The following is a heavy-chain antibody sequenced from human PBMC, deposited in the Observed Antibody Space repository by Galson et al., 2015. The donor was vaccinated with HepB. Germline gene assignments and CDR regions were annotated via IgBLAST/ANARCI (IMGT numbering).Heavy chain of an antibody. V-gene: IGHV3-23*01. CDR1: GFTFSSYA. Sequence: SLRLSCAASGFTFSSYAMSWVRQAPGKGLEWVSAISGSGGSTYYADSVKGRFTISRDNSKNTLYLQMNSLRAEDTAVYYCAKGETGYSSGLADYWGQGTLVTVSS. CDR2: ISGSGGST. D-gene: IGHD6-19*01. J-gene: IGHJ4*02. CDR3: AKGETGYSSGLADY.